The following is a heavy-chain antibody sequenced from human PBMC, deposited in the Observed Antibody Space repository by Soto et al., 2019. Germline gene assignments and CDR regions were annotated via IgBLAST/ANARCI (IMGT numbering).Heavy chain of an antibody. CDR3: ARLGPAYNWNDAVDY. CDR2: IDPSDSYT. J-gene: IGHJ4*02. V-gene: IGHV5-10-1*01. D-gene: IGHD1-1*01. CDR1: GYSFTSYW. Sequence: PGESLKISCKGSGYSFTSYWISWVRQMPGKGLEWMGRIDPSDSYTNYSPSFQGHVTISADKSISTAYPQWSSLKASATAMYYCARLGPAYNWNDAVDYWGQGTLVTVSS.